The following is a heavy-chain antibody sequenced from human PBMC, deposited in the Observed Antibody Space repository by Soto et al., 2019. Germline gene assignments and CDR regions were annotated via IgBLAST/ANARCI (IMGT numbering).Heavy chain of an antibody. CDR3: ARHYSHYYYYYYMDV. Sequence: EVQLEQSGAAVKKPGESLKISCXGSGYTFKSSWIAWVRQMPGKGLEWMGVIYPGDSDTRYSPSFQGQVTISADKSINTAFLQWSSLKASDTAIYYCARHYSHYYYYYYMDVWGKGTTVTVSS. J-gene: IGHJ6*03. CDR1: GYTFKSSW. D-gene: IGHD2-21*01. V-gene: IGHV5-51*01. CDR2: IYPGDSDT.